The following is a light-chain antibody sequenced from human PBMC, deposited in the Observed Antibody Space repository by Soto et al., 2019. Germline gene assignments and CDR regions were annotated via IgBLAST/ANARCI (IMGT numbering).Light chain of an antibody. Sequence: QSAPTQPPSVSGSPGQSVTISCTGTSSDVGHYSYVSWYQQHPGKGPKLVIYDVTKRPSGVPDRFSGSKSGNTASLTISGLQAEDEADYYCCSYAGSSTLDVFGTGTKLTVL. J-gene: IGLJ1*01. CDR1: SSDVGHYSY. V-gene: IGLV2-11*01. CDR3: CSYAGSSTLDV. CDR2: DVT.